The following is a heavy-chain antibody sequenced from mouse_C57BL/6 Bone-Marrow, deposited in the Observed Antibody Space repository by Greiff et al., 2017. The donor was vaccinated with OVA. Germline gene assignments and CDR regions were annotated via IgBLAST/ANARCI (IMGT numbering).Heavy chain of an antibody. CDR2: IYPSDSET. J-gene: IGHJ2*01. CDR3: ARERTDY. CDR1: GYTFTSYW. Sequence: QVHVKQPGAELVRPGSSVKLSCKASGYTFTSYWMDWVKQRPGQGLEWIGNIYPSDSETHYNQKFKNKATLTVDKSSSTAYMQLSSLTSEDSAVYYCARERTDYWGQGTTLTVSS. V-gene: IGHV1-61*01.